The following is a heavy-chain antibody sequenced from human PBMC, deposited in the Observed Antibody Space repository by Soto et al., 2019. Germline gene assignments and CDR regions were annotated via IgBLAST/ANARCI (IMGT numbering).Heavy chain of an antibody. Sequence: QVQLVESGGGVVQPGRSLRLSCAASGFTFSRYGMHWVRQAPGKGLEWVAVIWKDGSNKYYADSVKGRFTISRDNSKNTLYLQMNSLRAEDTAVYYCARDLEGPFDYWGQGTLVTVSS. CDR2: IWKDGSNK. V-gene: IGHV3-33*01. J-gene: IGHJ4*02. CDR1: GFTFSRYG. D-gene: IGHD1-1*01. CDR3: ARDLEGPFDY.